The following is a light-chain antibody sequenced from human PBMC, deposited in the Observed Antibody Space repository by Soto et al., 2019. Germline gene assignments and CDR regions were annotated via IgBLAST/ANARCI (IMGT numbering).Light chain of an antibody. CDR2: AAS. V-gene: IGKV1-27*01. Sequence: DIQMTQSPSSLSAFVGDRVTITCRASQDIGNFLAWYQQKPGKVPKLLIYAASTLQSGVLSRFSGSGSGTDFTLTISSLQPEDVATYYCQKCKVAPFTFGGGTKVEIK. J-gene: IGKJ4*01. CDR1: QDIGNF. CDR3: QKCKVAPFT.